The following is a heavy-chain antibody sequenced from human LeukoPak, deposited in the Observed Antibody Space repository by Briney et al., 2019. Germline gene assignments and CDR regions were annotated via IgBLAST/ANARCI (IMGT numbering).Heavy chain of an antibody. CDR3: ASGRRSGRQQLNNY. CDR1: GFTFDDYG. Sequence: GGSLRLSCAASGFTFDDYGMSWVRQAPGKGLEWVSSISSSSSYIYYADSVKGRFTISRDNAKNSLYLQMNSLRAEDTAVYYCASGRRSGRQQLNNYWGQGTLVTVSS. V-gene: IGHV3-21*04. D-gene: IGHD6-13*01. CDR2: ISSSSSYI. J-gene: IGHJ4*02.